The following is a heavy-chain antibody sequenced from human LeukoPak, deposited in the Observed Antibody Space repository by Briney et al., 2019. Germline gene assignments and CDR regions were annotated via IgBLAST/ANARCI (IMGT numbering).Heavy chain of an antibody. D-gene: IGHD5-12*01. J-gene: IGHJ6*03. Sequence: GGSLRLSCAASGLTVSSNYMSWVRQAPGKGLEWVSVIYSDGSTYYADSVKGRFTISRDNAKNTVYLQMHSLRAEDTAIYYCIRTLIVATSPYMDVWGKGTTVTVSS. CDR1: GLTVSSNY. V-gene: IGHV3-53*01. CDR3: IRTLIVATSPYMDV. CDR2: IYSDGST.